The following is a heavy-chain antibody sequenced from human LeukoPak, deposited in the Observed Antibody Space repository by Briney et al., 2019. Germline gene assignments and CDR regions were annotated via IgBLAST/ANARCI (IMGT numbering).Heavy chain of an antibody. Sequence: PGGSLRLSGAASGFTVSSNYMSWVRQAPGKGLEWVSVIYSGGSTYYADSVKGRFTISRDNSKNTLYLQMNSQRAEDTAVYYCARDLRGYSYGGFDYWGQGTLVTVSS. J-gene: IGHJ4*02. CDR2: IYSGGST. D-gene: IGHD5-18*01. CDR1: GFTVSSNY. V-gene: IGHV3-53*01. CDR3: ARDLRGYSYGGFDY.